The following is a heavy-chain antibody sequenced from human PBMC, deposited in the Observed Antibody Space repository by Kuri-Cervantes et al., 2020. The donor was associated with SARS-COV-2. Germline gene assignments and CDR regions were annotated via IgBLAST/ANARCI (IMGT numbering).Heavy chain of an antibody. V-gene: IGHV3-49*04. Sequence: GESLKISCTASGFTFGDYAMSWVRQAPGKGLEWVGFIRSKAYGGTTEYAASVKGRFTISRDDSKSIAYLQMSSLKTEDTAVYYCTRDRDSVVVVPGWFDYWGQGTLVTVSS. D-gene: IGHD2-2*01. CDR2: IRSKAYGGTT. CDR3: TRDRDSVVVVPGWFDY. CDR1: GFTFGDYA. J-gene: IGHJ4*02.